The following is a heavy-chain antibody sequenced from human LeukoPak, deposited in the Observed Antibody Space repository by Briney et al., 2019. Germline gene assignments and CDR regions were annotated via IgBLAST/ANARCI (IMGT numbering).Heavy chain of an antibody. CDR2: ISGSGGST. CDR3: AKVRSGWSPFDH. V-gene: IGHV3-23*01. Sequence: PGGSLRLSCAVSGFTFSSDAMSWVRQAPGKGLEWVSVISGSGGSTYYADSVKGRFTISRDNSKSTLYLQMNSLRAEDTAVYYCAKVRSGWSPFDHWGQGTLVTVSS. J-gene: IGHJ4*02. CDR1: GFTFSSDA. D-gene: IGHD6-19*01.